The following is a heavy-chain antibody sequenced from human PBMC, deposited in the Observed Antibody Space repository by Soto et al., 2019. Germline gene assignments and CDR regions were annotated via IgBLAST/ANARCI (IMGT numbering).Heavy chain of an antibody. Sequence: GGSLRLSCTASGFTFSNLAITWVRQAPGKGLEWVSTIDAGGGSTHYADSVKGRFTISRDNSKNTLYLQMNSLRAEDTAVYYCAILNAASGSYWGQGSLVTVSS. CDR3: AILNAASGSY. V-gene: IGHV3-23*01. CDR2: IDAGGGST. D-gene: IGHD6-25*01. J-gene: IGHJ4*02. CDR1: GFTFSNLA.